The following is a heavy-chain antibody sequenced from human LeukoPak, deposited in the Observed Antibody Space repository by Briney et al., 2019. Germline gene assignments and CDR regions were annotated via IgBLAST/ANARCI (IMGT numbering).Heavy chain of an antibody. V-gene: IGHV3-30*03. CDR2: ISYDGSNK. J-gene: IGHJ5*02. D-gene: IGHD5-12*01. CDR1: GFTFSSYG. Sequence: PGGSLRLSCAASGFTFSSYGMHWVRQAPGKGLEWVAVISYDGSNKYYADSVKGRFTISRDNAKNSLYLQMNSLRAEDTAVYYCASGAEGYVFDPWGQGTLVTVSS. CDR3: ASGAEGYVFDP.